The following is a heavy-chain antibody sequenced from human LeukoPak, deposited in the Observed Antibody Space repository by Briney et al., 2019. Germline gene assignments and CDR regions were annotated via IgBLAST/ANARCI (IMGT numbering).Heavy chain of an antibody. J-gene: IGHJ4*02. CDR2: IWYDGSNK. CDR3: ARDQGVPGDHYFDY. D-gene: IGHD7-27*01. V-gene: IGHV3-33*01. CDR1: GFTFSSYG. Sequence: PGGSLRLSCAASGFTFSSYGMHWVRQAPGKGLEWVAVIWYDGSNKYYADSVKGRFTISRDNAKNSLYLQMNSLRAEDTAVYYCARDQGVPGDHYFDYWGQGTLVTVSS.